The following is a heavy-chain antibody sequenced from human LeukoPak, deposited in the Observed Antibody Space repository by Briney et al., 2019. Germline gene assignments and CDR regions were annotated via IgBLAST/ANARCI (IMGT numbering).Heavy chain of an antibody. D-gene: IGHD3-9*01. CDR1: GFTFSDYY. V-gene: IGHV3-11*06. J-gene: IGHJ4*02. Sequence: GGSLRLSCAASGFTFSDYYMSWIRQAPGKGLEWVSYISSSSSYTNYADSVKGRFTISRDNAKNSLYLQMNSLRAEDTAVYYCARDTLQLRYFDWSALAHDSPPDYWGQGTLVTVSS. CDR3: ARDTLQLRYFDWSALAHDSPPDY. CDR2: ISSSSSYT.